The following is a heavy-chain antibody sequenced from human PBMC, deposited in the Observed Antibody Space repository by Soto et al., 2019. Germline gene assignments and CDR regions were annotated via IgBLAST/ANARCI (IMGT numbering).Heavy chain of an antibody. J-gene: IGHJ4*02. V-gene: IGHV3-23*01. CDR1: GFTFSSSA. Sequence: GGSLRLSCAASGFTFSSSAMSWVRQAPGTGLEWVSTINPTGANTHYADSAKGRFTISRGNSRNTVDLQMNSLRAADTAVYYCVSWVSDHFDYWGQGTPVTVSS. CDR3: VSWVSDHFDY. D-gene: IGHD3-16*01. CDR2: INPTGANT.